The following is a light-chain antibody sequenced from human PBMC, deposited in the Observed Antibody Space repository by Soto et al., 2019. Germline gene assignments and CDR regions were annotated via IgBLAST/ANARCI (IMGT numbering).Light chain of an antibody. CDR1: SSDVGGYNY. J-gene: IGLJ2*01. CDR3: SSYTSSSTVV. V-gene: IGLV2-14*01. Sequence: QSVLTQPASVSGSPGQSITISCTGTSSDVGGYNYVSWYQQHPGKAPKLMIYEVSTRPSGVSNRFSGSKSGNTAYLTISGLQAEDEADYYCSSYTSSSTVVFGGGTKLTVL. CDR2: EVS.